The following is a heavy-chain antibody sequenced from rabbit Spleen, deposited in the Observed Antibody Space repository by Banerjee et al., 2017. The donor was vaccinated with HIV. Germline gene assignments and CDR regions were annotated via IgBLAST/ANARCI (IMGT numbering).Heavy chain of an antibody. V-gene: IGHV1S45*01. CDR1: GVSFSFSSY. CDR3: ARDAAGREDFNL. CDR2: IDAGSSGFT. J-gene: IGHJ4*01. D-gene: IGHD4-2*01. Sequence: QEQLEESGGGLVKPEGSLTLTCTASGVSFSFSSYMCWVRQAPGKGLEWIGCIDAGSSGFTYFATWAKGRFTISKTSSTTVTLHMTSLTVADTATYFCARDAAGREDFNLWGPGTLVTVS.